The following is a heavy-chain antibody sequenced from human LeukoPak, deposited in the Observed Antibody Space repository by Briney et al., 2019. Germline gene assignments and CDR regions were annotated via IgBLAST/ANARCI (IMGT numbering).Heavy chain of an antibody. D-gene: IGHD1-26*01. Sequence: PSETLSLTCAVYGGSFSDYYWTWIRQPPGKGLEWIGEINHVETANYNPSLKSRVAISVDTSKNQFSLKLSSVTAADTAVYYCARQRRWELLLDYWGQGTLVTVSS. CDR3: ARQRRWELLLDY. CDR1: GGSFSDYY. CDR2: INHVETA. J-gene: IGHJ4*02. V-gene: IGHV4-34*01.